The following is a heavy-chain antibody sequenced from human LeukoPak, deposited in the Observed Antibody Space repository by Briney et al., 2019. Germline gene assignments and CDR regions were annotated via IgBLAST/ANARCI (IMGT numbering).Heavy chain of an antibody. CDR3: ARVRLDCGSTSCYGLFDY. CDR2: IYYNNNI. V-gene: IGHV4-39*01. Sequence: SETLSLTCTVSGGSVSTTIYYWAWIRQPPGKGLEWIVSIYYNNNIYYNPSLKSRVAISVDTSKNQFSLKLNSVTAADTAVYYCARVRLDCGSTSCYGLFDYWGQGTLASVSS. CDR1: GGSVSTTIYY. J-gene: IGHJ4*02. D-gene: IGHD2-2*01.